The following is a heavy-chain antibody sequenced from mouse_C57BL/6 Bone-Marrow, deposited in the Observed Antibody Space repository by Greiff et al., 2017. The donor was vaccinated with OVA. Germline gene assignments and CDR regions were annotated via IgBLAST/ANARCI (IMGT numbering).Heavy chain of an antibody. V-gene: IGHV5-4*03. CDR3: ARSYYDYVGVCY. J-gene: IGHJ2*01. CDR1: GFTFSSYA. Sequence: EVKLVESGGGLVKPGGSLKLSCAASGFTFSSYAMSWVRQTPEKRLEWVATISDGGSYTYYPDNVKGRFTISRDNAKTNLYLQMSHLKSEDTAMYYCARSYYDYVGVCYWGQGTTLTVSS. D-gene: IGHD2-4*01. CDR2: ISDGGSYT.